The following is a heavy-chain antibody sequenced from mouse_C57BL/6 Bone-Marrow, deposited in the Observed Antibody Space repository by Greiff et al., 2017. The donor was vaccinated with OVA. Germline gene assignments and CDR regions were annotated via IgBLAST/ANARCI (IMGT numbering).Heavy chain of an antibody. CDR2: IYPRSGTT. Sequence: LHLQQSGAALARPGASVKLSCKASGYTFTSYGISWVSQRTGQGLEWIGEIYPRSGTTYYNEKFKGKVTLTADKSSSTAYMELRSLTSEDSAVYFCARSMGYDMDNWGQGTSVTVSS. CDR3: ARSMGYDMDN. CDR1: GYTFTSYG. J-gene: IGHJ4*01. V-gene: IGHV1-81*01.